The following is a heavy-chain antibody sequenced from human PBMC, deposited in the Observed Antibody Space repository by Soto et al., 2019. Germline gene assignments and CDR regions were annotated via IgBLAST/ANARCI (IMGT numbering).Heavy chain of an antibody. CDR2: INAGNGNS. CDR1: GYTFAKYT. D-gene: IGHD6-19*01. V-gene: IGHV1-3*01. CDR3: ARVVSTSGWYSDNWFDP. Sequence: GASVKVSCKASGYTFAKYTIHWVRQAPGQRPEWMGWINAGNGNSRYSQKFQGRVTFTRDTSASTAYMELNSLRSEDTAMYYCARVVSTSGWYSDNWFDPWGQGTLVTVSS. J-gene: IGHJ5*02.